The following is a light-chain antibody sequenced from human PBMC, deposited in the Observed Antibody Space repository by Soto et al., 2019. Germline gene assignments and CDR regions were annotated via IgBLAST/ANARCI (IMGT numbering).Light chain of an antibody. CDR3: HQSYSIPRT. V-gene: IGKV1-39*01. Sequence: DIQITQFPPSLSASVGDTVTFTCRASQSISEYLNWYKQKPGKAPRLLFCATSNLDNGVPSRFSGSGCWTTFTLTIRSMQPAEDSTDYYHQSYSIPRTFGQGTKVDIK. CDR2: ATS. CDR1: QSISEY. J-gene: IGKJ1*01.